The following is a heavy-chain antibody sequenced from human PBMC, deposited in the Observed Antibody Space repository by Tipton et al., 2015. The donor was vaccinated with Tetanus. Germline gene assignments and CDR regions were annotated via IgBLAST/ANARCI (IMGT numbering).Heavy chain of an antibody. CDR3: AAQIIPTDRGGWFDP. J-gene: IGHJ5*02. CDR1: GGSISSGDYY. V-gene: IGHV4-61*08. D-gene: IGHD3-3*01. CDR2: ASYSGSS. Sequence: TLSLTCTVSGGSISSGDYYWSWIRQPPGKGLEWIGYASYSGSSNYNPSLKSRVIISIDASKNQFSLKLSSVTATDTAVYYCAAQIIPTDRGGWFDPWGQGTLVTVSS.